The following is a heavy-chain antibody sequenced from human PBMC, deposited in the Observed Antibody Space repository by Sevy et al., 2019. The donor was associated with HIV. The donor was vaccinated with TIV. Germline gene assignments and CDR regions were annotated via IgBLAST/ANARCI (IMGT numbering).Heavy chain of an antibody. CDR1: GASMSSHY. CDR2: IYTGGIT. J-gene: IGHJ2*01. CDR3: ARSDVTTDLDWYFDL. D-gene: IGHD4-17*01. V-gene: IGHV4-4*07. Sequence: SETLSLTCSVSGASMSSHYWSWLRQSAGGGLEWIGRIYTGGITKYSPSLKSRVTLSLDTSKNQFSLKLSSVTPADTAVYYCARSDVTTDLDWYFDLWGRGTLVTVSS.